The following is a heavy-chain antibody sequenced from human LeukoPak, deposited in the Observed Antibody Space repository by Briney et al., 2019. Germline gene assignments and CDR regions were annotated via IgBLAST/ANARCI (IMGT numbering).Heavy chain of an antibody. CDR1: GFTFSSYE. J-gene: IGHJ6*03. CDR3: ARDGKVTTSYYYYYYYMDV. V-gene: IGHV3-48*03. Sequence: GGSLRLSCAGSGFTFSSYEMNWVRQAAGKGLEWVSYISSSGGTMYCADSVKGRFTISRDNTKNSLYLQMNSLRAEDTAVYYCARDGKVTTSYYYYYYYMDVWGKGTTVTVSS. D-gene: IGHD4-11*01. CDR2: ISSSGGTM.